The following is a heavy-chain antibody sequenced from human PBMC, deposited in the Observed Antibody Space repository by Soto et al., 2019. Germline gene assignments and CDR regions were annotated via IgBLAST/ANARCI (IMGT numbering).Heavy chain of an antibody. Sequence: ASVKVPCKASGYTFTSYDINWVRQATGQGLEWMGWMNPNSGNTGYAKKFQGRVTITRNTSISTAYMELSSLRSEDTAVYYCATVLRFLARPTMVYWGLDPWCQGRRATFSS. CDR1: GYTFTSYD. D-gene: IGHD3-3*01. J-gene: IGHJ5*02. CDR3: ATVLRFLARPTMVYWGLDP. V-gene: IGHV1-8*01. CDR2: MNPNSGNT.